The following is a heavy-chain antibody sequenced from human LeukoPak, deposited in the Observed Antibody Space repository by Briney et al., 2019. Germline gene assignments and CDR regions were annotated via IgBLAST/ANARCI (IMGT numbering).Heavy chain of an antibody. Sequence: GGSLRLSCAASGFTFSSYGIHWVRQAPGKGLEYVSAITSNGTSTYYANSVKGRFTISRDNSKNTLYLQMGSLGAEDTAVYYCARGKYFYDMTTIFGAIDYWGQGTLVTVSS. D-gene: IGHD3-3*02. CDR3: ARGKYFYDMTTIFGAIDY. J-gene: IGHJ4*02. CDR2: ITSNGTST. CDR1: GFTFSSYG. V-gene: IGHV3-64*01.